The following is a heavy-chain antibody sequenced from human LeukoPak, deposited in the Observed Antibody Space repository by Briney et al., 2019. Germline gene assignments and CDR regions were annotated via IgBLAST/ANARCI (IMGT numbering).Heavy chain of an antibody. J-gene: IGHJ4*02. CDR1: GGSISSGGYY. CDR3: ARGPSSGWHKG. D-gene: IGHD6-19*01. CDR2: IYTSGST. Sequence: SETLSLTCTVSGGSISSGGYYWSWIRQPAGKGLEWIGRIYTSGSTNYNPSLKSRVTISVDTSKNQFSLKLSSVTAADTAVYYCARGPSSGWHKGWGQGTLVTVSS. V-gene: IGHV4-61*02.